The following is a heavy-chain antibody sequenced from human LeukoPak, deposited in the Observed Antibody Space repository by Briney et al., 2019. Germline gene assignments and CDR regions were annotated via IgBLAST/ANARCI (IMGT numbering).Heavy chain of an antibody. J-gene: IGHJ4*02. CDR3: AKERGAAAAKVYFDY. CDR2: ISWNSGSI. D-gene: IGHD6-13*01. CDR1: GFTFDDYA. Sequence: GRSLRLSCAASGFTFDDYAMHWVRQAPGKGLEWVSGISWNSGSIGYADSVKGRFTISRDNSKNTVYLQMNSLRAEDTAVYYCAKERGAAAAKVYFDYWGQGTQVTVSS. V-gene: IGHV3-9*01.